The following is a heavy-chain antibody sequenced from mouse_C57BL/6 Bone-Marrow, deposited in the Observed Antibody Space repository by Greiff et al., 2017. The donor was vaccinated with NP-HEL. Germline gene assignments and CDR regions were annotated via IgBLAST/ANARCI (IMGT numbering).Heavy chain of an antibody. Sequence: EVQLVESGGGLVQPGGSMKLSCVASGFTFSNYWMNWVRQSPEKGLEWVAQIRLKSDNYATHYAESVKGRFTISRDDSKSSVYLQMNNLRAEDTGIYYCTLLPWYFDVWGTGTTVTVSS. D-gene: IGHD1-1*01. V-gene: IGHV6-3*01. CDR1: GFTFSNYW. CDR2: IRLKSDNYAT. J-gene: IGHJ1*03. CDR3: TLLPWYFDV.